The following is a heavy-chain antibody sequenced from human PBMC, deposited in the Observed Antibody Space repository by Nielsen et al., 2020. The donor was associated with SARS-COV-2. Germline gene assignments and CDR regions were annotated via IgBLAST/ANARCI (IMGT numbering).Heavy chain of an antibody. D-gene: IGHD5-18*01. J-gene: IGHJ4*02. Sequence: ASVKVSCKASGYSFMTFGISWVREAPGQGLEWMGWISAYTGTTNYAQKVQDRVTMTKDISTDTAYMELRSLTSDDTAVYYCARMTAVRNFDYWGQETLVTVSS. CDR3: ARMTAVRNFDY. V-gene: IGHV1-18*01. CDR1: GYSFMTFG. CDR2: ISAYTGTT.